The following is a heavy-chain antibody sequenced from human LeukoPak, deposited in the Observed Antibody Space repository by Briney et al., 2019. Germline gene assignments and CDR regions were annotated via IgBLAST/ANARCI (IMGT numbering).Heavy chain of an antibody. J-gene: IGHJ4*02. D-gene: IGHD6-19*01. V-gene: IGHV1-3*01. Sequence: ASVKVSCKASGYTFTSYAMHWVRQAPGQRLEWMGWINAGNGNTKYSQKFQGRVTITRDTSASTAYMELSSLRSEDTAVYYCARSNIAVAGGDYWDQGTLVTVSS. CDR3: ARSNIAVAGGDY. CDR2: INAGNGNT. CDR1: GYTFTSYA.